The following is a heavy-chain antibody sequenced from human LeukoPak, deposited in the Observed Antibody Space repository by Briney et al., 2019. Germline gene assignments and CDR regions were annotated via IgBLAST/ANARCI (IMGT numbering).Heavy chain of an antibody. CDR2: IIPIFGTA. J-gene: IGHJ3*02. Sequence: ASVKVSCKASGGTFISYAISWVRQAPGQGLEWMGGIIPIFGTANYAQKFQGRVTITADESTSTAYMELSGLRSEDTAVYYCALIGYCSSTSCYGSAFDIWGQGTMVTVSS. CDR1: GGTFISYA. D-gene: IGHD2-2*03. V-gene: IGHV1-69*01. CDR3: ALIGYCSSTSCYGSAFDI.